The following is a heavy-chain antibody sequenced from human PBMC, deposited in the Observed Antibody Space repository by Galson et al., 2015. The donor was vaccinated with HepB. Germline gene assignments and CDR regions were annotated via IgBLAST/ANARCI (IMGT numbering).Heavy chain of an antibody. D-gene: IGHD1-26*01. CDR2: ISAYNGNT. V-gene: IGHV1-18*01. CDR1: GYTFTSYG. CDR3: ARDIGSYSGSYFPSFDY. Sequence: SVKVSCKASGYTFTSYGISWVRQASGQGLEWMGWISAYNGNTNYAQKLQGRVTMTTDTSTSTAYMELSSLRSEDTAVYYCARDIGSYSGSYFPSFDYWGQGTLVTVSS. J-gene: IGHJ4*02.